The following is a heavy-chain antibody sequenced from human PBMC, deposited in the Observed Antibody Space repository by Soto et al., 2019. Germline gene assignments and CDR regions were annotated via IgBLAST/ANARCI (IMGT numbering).Heavy chain of an antibody. D-gene: IGHD6-13*01. CDR3: ARQSGSWYFQH. Sequence: SETLSLTCTVSGGSISSSSYYWGWIRQPPGKGLEWIGSIYYSGSTYYNPSLKSRVTISVDTSKNQFSLKLSSVTAADTAVYYCARQSGSWYFQHWGQGTLVTVSS. V-gene: IGHV4-39*01. J-gene: IGHJ1*01. CDR1: GGSISSSSYY. CDR2: IYYSGST.